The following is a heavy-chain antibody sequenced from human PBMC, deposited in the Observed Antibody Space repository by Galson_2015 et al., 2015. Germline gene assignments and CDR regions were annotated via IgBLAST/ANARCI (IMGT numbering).Heavy chain of an antibody. CDR2: IKQDESEM. Sequence: SLRLSCAASGLTFSNYWMTWVRQAPGKGLEWVAIIKQDESEMYYVDSVKGRVTISRDNAKNLVYLQMSSLRGDDTAAYFCAGGGGWIFDISGRGTLVTVSS. V-gene: IGHV3-7*01. J-gene: IGHJ2*01. D-gene: IGHD5-12*01. CDR1: GLTFSNYW. CDR3: AGGGGWIFDI.